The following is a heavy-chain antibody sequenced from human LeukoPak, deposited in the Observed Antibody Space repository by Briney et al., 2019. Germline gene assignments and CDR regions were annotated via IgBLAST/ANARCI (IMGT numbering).Heavy chain of an antibody. J-gene: IGHJ6*02. CDR2: MNPNSGNT. CDR3: ARGLFSIVVVVAATPGMDV. CDR1: GYTFTSYD. D-gene: IGHD2-15*01. V-gene: IGHV1-8*01. Sequence: GASVTVSCKASGYTFTSYDINWVRQAPGQGLEWMGWMNPNSGNTGYAQKFQGRVTMTRNTSISTAYMELSSLRSEDTAVYYCARGLFSIVVVVAATPGMDVWGQGTTVTVSS.